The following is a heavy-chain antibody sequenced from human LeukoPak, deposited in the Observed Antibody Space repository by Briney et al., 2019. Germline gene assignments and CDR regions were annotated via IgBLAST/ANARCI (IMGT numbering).Heavy chain of an antibody. CDR1: GGSISSYY. D-gene: IGHD3-10*01. Sequence: PSETLSLTCTVSGGSISSYYWSWIRQPPGKGLECIGYIYYSGSTNYNPSLKSRVTISVDTSKNQFSLKLSSVTAADTAVYYCARAAVAPLWFGEFVWGQGTLVTVSS. V-gene: IGHV4-59*01. J-gene: IGHJ4*02. CDR2: IYYSGST. CDR3: ARAAVAPLWFGEFV.